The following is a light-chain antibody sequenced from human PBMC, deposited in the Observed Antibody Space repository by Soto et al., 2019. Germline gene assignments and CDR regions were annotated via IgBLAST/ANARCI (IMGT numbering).Light chain of an antibody. CDR2: KAS. V-gene: IGKV1-5*03. J-gene: IGKJ4*01. Sequence: DIQMTQSPSTLSASVGDRVTITCRASQSISSWLAWYQHKPGKAPKFIIYKASSLESGVPSRFSGSGSGTEFTLTNNSLQTDDFATYYCQQYDSYPLTFGGGTKVEIK. CDR3: QQYDSYPLT. CDR1: QSISSW.